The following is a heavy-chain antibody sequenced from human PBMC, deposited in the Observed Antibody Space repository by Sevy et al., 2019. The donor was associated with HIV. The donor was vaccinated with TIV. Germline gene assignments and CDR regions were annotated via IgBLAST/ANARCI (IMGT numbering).Heavy chain of an antibody. CDR2: IWHDGKNK. CDR1: GFTFRNYG. Sequence: GGSLRLSCVASGFTFRNYGMHWVRQAPGKGLEWVAVIWHDGKNKNYAESVKGRFTIFRDNSKNTLYLEMNSLRVEDTAVFYCARDQGKDAPMDVWGQETTVTVSS. J-gene: IGHJ6*02. V-gene: IGHV3-33*01. CDR3: ARDQGKDAPMDV. D-gene: IGHD6-13*01.